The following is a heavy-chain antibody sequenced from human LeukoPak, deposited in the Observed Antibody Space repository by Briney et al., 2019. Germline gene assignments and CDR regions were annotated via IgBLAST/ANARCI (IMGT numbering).Heavy chain of an antibody. V-gene: IGHV3-7*05. Sequence: GGSLRLSCVGSGFNFRSYWMSWVRRAPGKGLEWVANIKPDGSQKYFVDSVKGRFTISRDNAKSSFYLQMNSLRAEDTALYYCVRDGMGMIKAFDIWGQGTTVTVSS. CDR1: GFNFRSYW. CDR3: VRDGMGMIKAFDI. J-gene: IGHJ3*02. CDR2: IKPDGSQK. D-gene: IGHD3-16*01.